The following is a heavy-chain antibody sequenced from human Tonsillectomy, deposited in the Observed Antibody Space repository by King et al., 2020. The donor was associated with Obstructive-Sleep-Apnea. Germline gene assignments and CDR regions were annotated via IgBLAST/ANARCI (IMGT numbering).Heavy chain of an antibody. CDR1: GFTFDDYA. J-gene: IGHJ3*01. V-gene: IGHV3-9*01. CDR2: ISRNSGSV. CDR3: AKDSSVSMNCVTFHY. D-gene: IGHD3-22*01. Sequence: VQLVESGGGLVQPGRSLRLSCAASGFTFDDYAMHWVRQAPGKGLEWVSGISRNSGSVGHADSVRGRFSISRDNAKNSLYLQMNSLRAEDTALYYCAKDSSVSMNCVTFHYRGQGTMVTVSS.